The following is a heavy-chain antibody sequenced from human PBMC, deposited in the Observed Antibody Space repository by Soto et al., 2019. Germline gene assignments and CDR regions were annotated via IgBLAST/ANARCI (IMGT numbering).Heavy chain of an antibody. CDR2: ISGSGGST. D-gene: IGHD2-15*01. Sequence: GGSLRLSCAASGFTFSSYAMSWVRQAPGKGLEWVSAISGSGGSTYYADSVKGRFTISRDNSKNTLYLQMNSLRAEDTAVYYCAKDGGLVGSACSGGSCYSGAFDIWGQGTMVTVSS. CDR3: AKDGGLVGSACSGGSCYSGAFDI. J-gene: IGHJ3*02. V-gene: IGHV3-23*01. CDR1: GFTFSSYA.